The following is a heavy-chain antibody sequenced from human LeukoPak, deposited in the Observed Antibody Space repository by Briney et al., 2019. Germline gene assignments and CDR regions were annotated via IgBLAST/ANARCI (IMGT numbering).Heavy chain of an antibody. Sequence: PSQTLSLACTVSGGSISSGSYYWSWIRQPAGKGLEWIGRIYTSGSTNYNPSLKSRVTISVDTSKNQFSLKLSSVTAADTAVYYCASEPTYSSSWYFYWGQGTLVTVPS. CDR3: ASEPTYSSSWYFY. CDR2: IYTSGST. CDR1: GGSISSGSYY. V-gene: IGHV4-61*02. J-gene: IGHJ4*02. D-gene: IGHD6-13*01.